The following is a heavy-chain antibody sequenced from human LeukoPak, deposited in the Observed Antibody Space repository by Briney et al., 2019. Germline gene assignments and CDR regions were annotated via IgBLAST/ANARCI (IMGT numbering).Heavy chain of an antibody. CDR2: ISAYDGRT. D-gene: IGHD2-8*01. V-gene: IGHV1-18*01. CDR3: ARGGHCTNGVCYTFKY. J-gene: IGHJ4*02. Sequence: ASVKVSCKASGYSFTSYGISWVRQAPGQGLEWMGWISAYDGRTNYAQNLQGRVIMTTDTSTSTAYMELRSLRSDDTAVYYCARGGHCTNGVCYTFKYWGQGTLVTVSS. CDR1: GYSFTSYG.